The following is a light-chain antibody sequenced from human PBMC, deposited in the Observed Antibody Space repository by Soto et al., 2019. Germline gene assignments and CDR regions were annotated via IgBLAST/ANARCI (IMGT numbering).Light chain of an antibody. CDR3: AAWDDSLSGVV. V-gene: IGLV1-47*01. J-gene: IGLJ2*01. CDR1: SSNIGINY. CDR2: RNN. Sequence: QSVLTQPPSASGTPGQRVTFSCSGSSSNIGINYVYWYQHLPGTAPKLLIYRNNQRPSGVPDRFSGSKSGTSASLAISGLRSEDEADYYCAAWDDSLSGVVFGGGTKLTGL.